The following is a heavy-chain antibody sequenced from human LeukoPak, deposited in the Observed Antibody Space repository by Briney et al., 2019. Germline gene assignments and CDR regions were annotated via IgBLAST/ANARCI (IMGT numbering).Heavy chain of an antibody. D-gene: IGHD2-21*01. J-gene: IGHJ4*02. CDR2: IIPIFGTA. CDR3: AREGYCGGDCWGGYFDY. CDR1: VGTFSSDA. V-gene: IGHV1-69*13. Sequence: SVKVSCKASVGTFSSDAISWVRQAPGQGLEWMGGIIPIFGTANYAQKFQGRVTITADESTSTAYMELSRLRSEDTAVYYCAREGYCGGDCWGGYFDYWGQGTLVTVSS.